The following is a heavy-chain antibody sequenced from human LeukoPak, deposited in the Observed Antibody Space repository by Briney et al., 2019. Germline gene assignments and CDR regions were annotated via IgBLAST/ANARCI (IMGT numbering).Heavy chain of an antibody. J-gene: IGHJ4*02. Sequence: GGSLRLSCAASGFTFSNYGMTWVRQAPGKGLEWLSSISIESNYIYYADSLKGRFTISRDNSKNTLYLEMNSLRAEDTAVYYCAKDIGSYYDYWGQGILVTVSS. V-gene: IGHV3-21*01. CDR2: ISIESNYI. CDR1: GFTFSNYG. CDR3: AKDIGSYYDY. D-gene: IGHD3-10*01.